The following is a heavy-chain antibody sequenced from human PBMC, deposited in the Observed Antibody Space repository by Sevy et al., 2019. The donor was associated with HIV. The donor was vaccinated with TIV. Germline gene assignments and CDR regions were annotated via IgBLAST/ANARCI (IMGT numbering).Heavy chain of an antibody. D-gene: IGHD6-6*01. CDR2: IYYSGST. J-gene: IGHJ6*02. CDR3: ARQGSSSSFNYYYYYGMDV. V-gene: IGHV4-39*01. Sequence: SETLSLTCTVSGGSISSSSYYWGWIRQPPGKGLEWIGSIYYSGSTYYNPSLKSRVTISVDTSKNQFSLKLGSVTAADTAVYYCARQGSSSSFNYYYYYGMDVWGQGTTVTVSS. CDR1: GGSISSSSYY.